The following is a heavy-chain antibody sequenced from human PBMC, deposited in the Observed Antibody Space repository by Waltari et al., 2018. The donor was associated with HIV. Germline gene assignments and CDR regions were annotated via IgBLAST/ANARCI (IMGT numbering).Heavy chain of an antibody. J-gene: IGHJ6*02. CDR1: GFTLSSRR. D-gene: IGHD7-27*01. CDR2: RWDDGSNK. Sequence: QAQLVETGAGGVQPGRSLRFSRAAPGFTLSSRRLPLVRQAPGKGLEWIAIRWDDGSNKYYGASVKGRFTISRDNSRNTLYLQMNSLRADDTAVYYCARGIPQSNWGHYYYGMDVWGQGTTVTVSS. CDR3: ARGIPQSNWGHYYYGMDV. V-gene: IGHV3-33*01.